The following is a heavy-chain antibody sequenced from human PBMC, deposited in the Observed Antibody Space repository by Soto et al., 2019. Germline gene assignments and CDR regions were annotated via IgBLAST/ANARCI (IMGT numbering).Heavy chain of an antibody. V-gene: IGHV1-18*04. Sequence: ASVKVSFKASGYTFTSYGISWVRQAPGQGLEWMGWISAYNGNTNYAQKLQGRVTMTTDTSTSTAYMELRSLRSDDTAVYYCARDREYYYDSSGSEADAFDIWGQGTMVTVSS. CDR3: ARDREYYYDSSGSEADAFDI. J-gene: IGHJ3*02. CDR2: ISAYNGNT. CDR1: GYTFTSYG. D-gene: IGHD3-22*01.